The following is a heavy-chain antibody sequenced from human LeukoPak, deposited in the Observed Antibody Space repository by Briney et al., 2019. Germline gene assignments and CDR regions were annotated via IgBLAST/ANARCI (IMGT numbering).Heavy chain of an antibody. D-gene: IGHD3-22*01. V-gene: IGHV3-53*01. CDR3: AKDRFDGSGYYPDAFDI. Sequence: GGSLRLSCAASGFTVSSNYMSWVRQAPGKGLEWVSIIYTGGSTYYADSVKGRFTISRDNSKSTLYLQMNSLRAEDTAVYYCAKDRFDGSGYYPDAFDIWGQGTMVTVSS. CDR1: GFTVSSNY. J-gene: IGHJ3*02. CDR2: IYTGGST.